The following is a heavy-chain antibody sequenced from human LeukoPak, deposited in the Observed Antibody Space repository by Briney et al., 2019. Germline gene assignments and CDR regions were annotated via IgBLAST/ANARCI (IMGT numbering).Heavy chain of an antibody. D-gene: IGHD3-10*01. Sequence: PGGSLRLSCAASGFTFSSYEMNWVRQAPGKGLEWVSYISSSGSTIYYADSVKGRFTISRDNAKNSLYLQMNSLRAEDTAVYYCARILGSGRWAYYYGMDVWCKGTTVTVSS. J-gene: IGHJ6*04. CDR2: ISSSGSTI. CDR1: GFTFSSYE. V-gene: IGHV3-48*03. CDR3: ARILGSGRWAYYYGMDV.